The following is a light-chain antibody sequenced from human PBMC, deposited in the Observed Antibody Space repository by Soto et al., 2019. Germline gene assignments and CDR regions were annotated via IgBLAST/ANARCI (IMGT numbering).Light chain of an antibody. Sequence: EIVLTQSPGTLSLSPGERATLFCRASQSAANNYIAWYQHKPGQAPSLLIYGTSKRATGIPDRFNGSGSGTDFTLHITSVAPEDFAVYYCQQFVNSPYTFGQGTKLEI. CDR1: QSAANNY. CDR2: GTS. V-gene: IGKV3-20*01. CDR3: QQFVNSPYT. J-gene: IGKJ2*01.